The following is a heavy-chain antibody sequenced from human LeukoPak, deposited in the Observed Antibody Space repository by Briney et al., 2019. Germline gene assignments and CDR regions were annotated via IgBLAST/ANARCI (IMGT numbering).Heavy chain of an antibody. CDR1: GGTFSSYA. D-gene: IGHD1-26*01. J-gene: IGHJ3*02. Sequence: SVKVSCKASGGTFSSYAISWVRQAPGQGLEWMGRIIPIFGTANYAQKFQGRVTITTDESTSTAYMELSSLRSEDTAVYYCATLYSGSYWGAFDIWGQGTMVTVSS. V-gene: IGHV1-69*05. CDR3: ATLYSGSYWGAFDI. CDR2: IIPIFGTA.